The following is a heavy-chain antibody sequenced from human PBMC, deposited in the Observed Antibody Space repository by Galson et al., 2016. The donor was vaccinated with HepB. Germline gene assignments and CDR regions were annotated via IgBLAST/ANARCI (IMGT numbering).Heavy chain of an antibody. D-gene: IGHD6-13*01. V-gene: IGHV3-48*02. CDR2: ISSRSNTI. CDR1: GFTFSGYG. CDR3: ARDRPTMYSNSWAYYYYGMDV. J-gene: IGHJ6*02. Sequence: SLRLSCAASGFTFSGYGMNWVRQAPGKGLEWISYISSRSNTIYYAASVKGRFSISSDTAKNSLYLQMNSLRDEDTAVYYCARDRPTMYSNSWAYYYYGMDVWGQGTTVTVSS.